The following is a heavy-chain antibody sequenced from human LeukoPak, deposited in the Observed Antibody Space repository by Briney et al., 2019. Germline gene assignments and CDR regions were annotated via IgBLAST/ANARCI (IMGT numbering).Heavy chain of an antibody. CDR1: GFTLSTYA. D-gene: IGHD2-21*01. Sequence: PGGSLRLSCAASGFTLSTYAMSWVRQTPGKGLEWVAATRSSDAGKYYADSVRGRFTISRDNSKNTLYLQMNSLRAEDAAVYFCAKAPVTSCRGAYCYPFDSWGQGTLVTVSS. CDR3: AKAPVTSCRGAYCYPFDS. V-gene: IGHV3-23*01. CDR2: TRSSDAGK. J-gene: IGHJ4*02.